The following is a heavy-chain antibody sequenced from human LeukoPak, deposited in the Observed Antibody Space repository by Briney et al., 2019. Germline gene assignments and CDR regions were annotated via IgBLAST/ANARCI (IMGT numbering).Heavy chain of an antibody. D-gene: IGHD5-24*01. V-gene: IGHV4-39*07. CDR3: ARHRDGYNYAFDI. CDR1: GGSISSSSYD. J-gene: IGHJ3*02. Sequence: PSETLSLTCTVSGGSISSSSYDWGWIRQPPGKGLEWIGSIYYSGSTYYNPSLKSRVTISVDTSKNQFSLKLSSVTAADTAVYYCARHRDGYNYAFDIWGQGTMVTVSS. CDR2: IYYSGST.